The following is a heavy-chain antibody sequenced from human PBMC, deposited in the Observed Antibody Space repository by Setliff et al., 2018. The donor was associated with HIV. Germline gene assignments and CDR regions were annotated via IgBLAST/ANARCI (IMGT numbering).Heavy chain of an antibody. Sequence: GASVKVSCKASGYTFTDYFMHWVRQAPGQGLEWMGRMNPKTGDTKYKQKFQGRVTMTRDASINTAYMELSSLTSDDTAVCYCARDWSMTSRESNWFDPWGQGTLVTVSS. D-gene: IGHD6-6*01. CDR2: MNPKTGDT. CDR1: GYTFTDYF. CDR3: ARDWSMTSRESNWFDP. J-gene: IGHJ5*02. V-gene: IGHV1-2*06.